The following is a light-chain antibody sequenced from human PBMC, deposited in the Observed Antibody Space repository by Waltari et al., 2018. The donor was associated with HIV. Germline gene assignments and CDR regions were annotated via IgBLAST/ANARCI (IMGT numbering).Light chain of an antibody. Sequence: SYVLTQPPSVSVAPGQTARLTCGGNNIGSKSVHWYQQKPGQAPVLVVYDDTDRPSGIPERCSGCNSGNTATLTISRVEAGDEADYYCQVWDTSGDPWVFGGGTKLTVL. CDR1: NIGSKS. J-gene: IGLJ3*02. V-gene: IGLV3-21*02. CDR2: DDT. CDR3: QVWDTSGDPWV.